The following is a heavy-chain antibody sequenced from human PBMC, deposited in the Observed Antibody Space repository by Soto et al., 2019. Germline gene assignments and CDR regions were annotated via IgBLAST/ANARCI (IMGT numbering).Heavy chain of an antibody. CDR2: MYYSGST. CDR1: GGFXGSSD. Sequence: SETLSLTWSVSGGFXGSSDWSWIVQPPGKGLEWIGYMYYSGSTNYNPSLKSRVIISVDTSKNQFSLSLNSVTAADTAVYYYARARSYGSPFPNWGQGTLVTVSS. D-gene: IGHD5-18*01. J-gene: IGHJ4*02. V-gene: IGHV4-59*01. CDR3: ARARSYGSPFPN.